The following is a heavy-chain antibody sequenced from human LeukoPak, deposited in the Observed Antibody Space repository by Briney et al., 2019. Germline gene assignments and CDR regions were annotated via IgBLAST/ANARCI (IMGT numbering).Heavy chain of an antibody. CDR1: GFTFSSYA. J-gene: IGHJ6*03. Sequence: GGSLRLSCAASGFTFSSYAMSWVRQAPGKGLEWVSAISGSGGSTYYADSVKGRFTISRDNAKNSLYLQMNSLRAEDAALYFCARDPYSGSYGPYYYYYMDVWGKGTTVTISS. CDR3: ARDPYSGSYGPYYYYYMDV. D-gene: IGHD1-26*01. CDR2: ISGSGGST. V-gene: IGHV3-23*01.